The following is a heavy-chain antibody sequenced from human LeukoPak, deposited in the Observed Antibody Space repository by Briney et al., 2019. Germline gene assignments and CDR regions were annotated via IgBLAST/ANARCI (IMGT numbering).Heavy chain of an antibody. J-gene: IGHJ4*02. D-gene: IGHD3-10*01. CDR2: ISAYNGNT. V-gene: IGHV1-18*01. CDR3: ASLRFGELDFDY. Sequence: ASVKVSCKASGYTFTSYGISWVRQAPGQGLEWMGWISAYNGNTNYAQKLQGRVTMTTDTSTSTAYMELRSLRSDDTAVYYCASLRFGELDFDYWGQGTLVIVSS. CDR1: GYTFTSYG.